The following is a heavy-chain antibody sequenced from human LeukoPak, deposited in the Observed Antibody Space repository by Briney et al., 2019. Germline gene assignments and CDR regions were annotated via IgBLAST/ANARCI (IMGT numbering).Heavy chain of an antibody. V-gene: IGHV3-23*01. J-gene: IGHJ4*02. D-gene: IGHD3-10*01. CDR1: GFTFSSYA. Sequence: GGSLRLSCAASGFTFSSYAMSWVRQAPGKGLEWVSAISGSGGSTYYADSVKGRFTISRGNSKNTLYLRMNSLRAEDTAVYYCAKDELLWFGELAGIPYWGQGTLVTVSS. CDR3: AKDELLWFGELAGIPY. CDR2: ISGSGGST.